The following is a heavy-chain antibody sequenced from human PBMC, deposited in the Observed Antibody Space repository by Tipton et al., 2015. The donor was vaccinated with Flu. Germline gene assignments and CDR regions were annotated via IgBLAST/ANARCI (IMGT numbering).Heavy chain of an antibody. D-gene: IGHD1-26*01. Sequence: TLSLTCTVSNGSISSSSYYWGWIRQPPGKGLEWIGSIYYSGSTYYNPSLKSRVTISVDTSKNQFSLKLSSVTAADTAVYYCARHVDDYSGGYYYYYYRDVWGKGTTVTVSS. CDR3: ARHVDDYSGGYYYYYYRDV. V-gene: IGHV4-39*01. CDR1: NGSISSSSYY. CDR2: IYYSGST. J-gene: IGHJ6*03.